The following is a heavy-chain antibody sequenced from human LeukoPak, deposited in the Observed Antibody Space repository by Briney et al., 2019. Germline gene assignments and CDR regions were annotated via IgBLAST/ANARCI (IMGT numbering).Heavy chain of an antibody. CDR1: GFTFSSYA. D-gene: IGHD3-10*01. V-gene: IGHV3-23*01. Sequence: GGSLRLSCAASGFTFSSYAMSWVRQAPGKGLEWVSAISGSGGSTYYADSVKGRFTISGDNSKNTLYLQMNSLRAEDTAVYYCAKDRGRYYGSGRAPGHALDIWGQGTMVTVSS. CDR3: AKDRGRYYGSGRAPGHALDI. J-gene: IGHJ3*02. CDR2: ISGSGGST.